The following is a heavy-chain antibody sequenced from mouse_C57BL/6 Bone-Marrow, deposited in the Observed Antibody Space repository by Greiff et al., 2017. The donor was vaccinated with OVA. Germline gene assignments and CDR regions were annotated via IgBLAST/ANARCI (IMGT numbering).Heavy chain of an antibody. V-gene: IGHV5-17*01. CDR2: ISSGSSTI. D-gene: IGHD2-2*01. CDR3: ARDGGYDDGFDY. J-gene: IGHJ2*01. Sequence: EVHLVESGGGLVKPGGSLKLSCAASGFTFSDYGMHWVRQAPEKGLEWVAYISSGSSTIYYADTVKGRFTISRDNAKNTLFLQMTSLRSEDTAMYYCARDGGYDDGFDYWGQGTTLTVSS. CDR1: GFTFSDYG.